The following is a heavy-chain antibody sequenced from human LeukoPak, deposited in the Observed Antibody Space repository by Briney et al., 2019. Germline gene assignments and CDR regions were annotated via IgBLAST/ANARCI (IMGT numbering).Heavy chain of an antibody. D-gene: IGHD3-10*01. J-gene: IGHJ4*02. V-gene: IGHV4-59*01. Sequence: PSETLSLTCTVSGGSFSTYYWSWIRQPPGKGLEWIGYIYYSGSTNYNPSLKSRVTISVDTSKNQFSLKLSSVTAADTAVYYCARQKGEIWFGEPKSPSLFDYWGQGTLVTVSS. CDR1: GGSFSTYY. CDR2: IYYSGST. CDR3: ARQKGEIWFGEPKSPSLFDY.